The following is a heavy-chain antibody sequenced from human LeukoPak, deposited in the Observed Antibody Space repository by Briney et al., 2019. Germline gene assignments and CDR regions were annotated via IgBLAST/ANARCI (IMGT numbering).Heavy chain of an antibody. J-gene: IGHJ4*02. V-gene: IGHV3-7*01. Sequence: GGSLRLSCAASGFTFSDYWMSWVRQAPGKGLEWKVNIKQDGSVQYYVDSVKGRFTISRDNAKNSLYLQMNSLRVEDTAVYYCARKGICDYWGQGTLVTVSS. CDR3: ARKGICDY. CDR2: IKQDGSVQ. CDR1: GFTFSDYW.